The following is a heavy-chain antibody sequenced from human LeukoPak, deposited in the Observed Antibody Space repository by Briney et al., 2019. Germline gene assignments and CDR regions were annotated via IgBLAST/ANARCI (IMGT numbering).Heavy chain of an antibody. CDR1: GFTFSSYG. V-gene: IGHV3-33*06. CDR2: IWYDGSNK. Sequence: GGSLRLSCAASGFTFSSYGMHWVRQAPGKGLEWVAVIWYDGSNKYYADSVKGRFTISRDNSKNTLYLQMNSLRAEDTAVYYCAKQGVTVTTYYYMDVWGKGTTVTVSS. D-gene: IGHD4-17*01. CDR3: AKQGVTVTTYYYMDV. J-gene: IGHJ6*03.